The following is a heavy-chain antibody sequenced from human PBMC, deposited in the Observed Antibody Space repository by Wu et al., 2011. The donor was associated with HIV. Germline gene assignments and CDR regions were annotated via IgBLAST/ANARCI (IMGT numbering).Heavy chain of an antibody. Sequence: QVQLVQTGAEVKKPGASVKVSCKTSGYTFTSYGISWVRQAPGQGLEWMGGIIPIFGAANYAQKFQGRATITADKSTTTAYMELNSLRSEDTAVYYCARDFGGDEDSWGQGTLVTVSS. D-gene: IGHD2-21*01. CDR2: IIPIFGAA. V-gene: IGHV1-69*06. CDR3: ARDFGGDEDS. J-gene: IGHJ4*02. CDR1: GYTFTSYG.